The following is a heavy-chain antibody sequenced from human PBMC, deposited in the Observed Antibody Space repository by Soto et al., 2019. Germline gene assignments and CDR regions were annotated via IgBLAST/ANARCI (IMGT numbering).Heavy chain of an antibody. J-gene: IGHJ6*02. CDR1: GYSFTSYW. V-gene: IGHV5-51*01. Sequence: PGESLKISCKGSGYSFTSYWIGWVRQMPGKGLEWMGIIYPGDSDTRYSPSFQGQVTISADKSISTAYLQWSSLKASDTAMYYCARRGGRYFDWLGSANSQRHDYYGMDVWGQGTTVTVSS. D-gene: IGHD3-9*01. CDR3: ARRGGRYFDWLGSANSQRHDYYGMDV. CDR2: IYPGDSDT.